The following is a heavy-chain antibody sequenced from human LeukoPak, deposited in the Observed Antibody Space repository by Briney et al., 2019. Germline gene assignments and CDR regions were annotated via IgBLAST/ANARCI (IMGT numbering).Heavy chain of an antibody. Sequence: GGSLRLSCAASGFTFSSYWMSWVRQAPGKGLEGVANIKQDGSEKYYVDSVKGRFTISRDNAKNSLYLQMNSLRAEDTAVYYCARDDQYYYDSSGYYYIFWGQGTLVTVSS. J-gene: IGHJ4*02. V-gene: IGHV3-7*01. CDR3: ARDDQYYYDSSGYYYIF. CDR1: GFTFSSYW. D-gene: IGHD3-22*01. CDR2: IKQDGSEK.